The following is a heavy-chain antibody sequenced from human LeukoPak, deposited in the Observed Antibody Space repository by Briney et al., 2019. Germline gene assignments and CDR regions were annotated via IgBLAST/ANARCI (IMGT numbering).Heavy chain of an antibody. CDR2: IQDDGSNE. V-gene: IGHV3-30*02. Sequence: GGSLRLSCAASGFTFSSYWMSWVRQAPGKGLEWVTSIQDDGSNEYYADSVKGRFTFSRDNSKNTLYLQMHSLRAEDTAVYYCAKGLGWYIDNWGQGTLVIVSS. D-gene: IGHD6-19*01. CDR1: GFTFSSYW. J-gene: IGHJ4*02. CDR3: AKGLGWYIDN.